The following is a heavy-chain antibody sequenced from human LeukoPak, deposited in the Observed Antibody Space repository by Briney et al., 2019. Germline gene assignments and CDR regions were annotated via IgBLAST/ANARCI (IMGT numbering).Heavy chain of an antibody. CDR2: IWYDGSNK. CDR1: GFTFSNYA. D-gene: IGHD6-19*01. Sequence: GGSLRLSCAASGFTFSNYAMHWVRQAPGKGLEWVAIIWYDGSNKYHADSVKGRFTISRDNSKNTLFLQMDSLRAEDTAVYYCARSHPGTTVDGYWGQGTLVTVSS. CDR3: ARSHPGTTVDGY. J-gene: IGHJ4*02. V-gene: IGHV3-33*01.